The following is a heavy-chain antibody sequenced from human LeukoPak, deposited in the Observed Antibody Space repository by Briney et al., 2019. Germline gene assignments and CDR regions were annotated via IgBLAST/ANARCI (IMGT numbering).Heavy chain of an antibody. D-gene: IGHD2-2*01. CDR1: GFTFSSYA. CDR3: ASTFGVVVPAASRNWFDP. CDR2: INHSGST. Sequence: GSLRLSCAASGFTFSSYAMHWVRQPPGKGLEWIGEINHSGSTNYNPSLKSRVTISVDTSKNQFSLKLSSVTAADTAVYYCASTFGVVVPAASRNWFDPWGQGTLVTVSS. V-gene: IGHV4-34*01. J-gene: IGHJ5*02.